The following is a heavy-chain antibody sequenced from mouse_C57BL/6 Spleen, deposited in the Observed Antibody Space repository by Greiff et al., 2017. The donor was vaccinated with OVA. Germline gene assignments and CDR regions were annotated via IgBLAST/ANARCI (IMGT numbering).Heavy chain of an antibody. D-gene: IGHD3-2*02. Sequence: QVQLQQSGAELVRPGTSVKVSCKASGYAFTNYLLEWVKQRPGQGLEWIGVINPGSGGTNYNEKFKGKATLTADKSSSTAYMQLSSLTSEDSAVYFCARSVTAQYYYAMDYWGQGTSVTVSS. CDR2: INPGSGGT. CDR3: ARSVTAQYYYAMDY. J-gene: IGHJ4*01. CDR1: GYAFTNYL. V-gene: IGHV1-54*01.